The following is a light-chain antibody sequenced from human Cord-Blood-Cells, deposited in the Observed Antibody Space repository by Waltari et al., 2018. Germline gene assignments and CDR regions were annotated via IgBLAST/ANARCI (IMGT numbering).Light chain of an antibody. Sequence: NFMLTQPHSVSESPGKTVTISCTGSSGSIASTYVPGYQQRPGSAPTTVIYEDNQRPSGVPDRFSGSIDSSSNSASLTISGLKTEDEADYYCQSYDSSNWVFGGGTKLTVL. CDR3: QSYDSSNWV. V-gene: IGLV6-57*02. J-gene: IGLJ3*02. CDR2: EDN. CDR1: SGSIASTY.